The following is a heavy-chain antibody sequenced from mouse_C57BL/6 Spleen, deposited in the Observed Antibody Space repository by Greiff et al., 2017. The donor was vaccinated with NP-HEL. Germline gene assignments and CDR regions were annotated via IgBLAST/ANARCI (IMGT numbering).Heavy chain of an antibody. V-gene: IGHV3-6*01. CDR3: ARAKHYGY. CDR2: ISYDGSN. J-gene: IGHJ2*01. Sequence: EVKLMESGPGLVKPSQSLSLTCSVTGYSITSGYYWNWIRQFPGNKLEWMGYISYDGSNNYNPSLNNRISITRDTSKNQFFLKLNSVTTEDTATYDCARAKHYGYWGQGTTLTVSS. CDR1: GYSITSGYY.